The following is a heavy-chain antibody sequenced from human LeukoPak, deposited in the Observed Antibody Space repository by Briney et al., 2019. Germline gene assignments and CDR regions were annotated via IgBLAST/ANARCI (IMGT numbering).Heavy chain of an antibody. D-gene: IGHD5-18*01. CDR2: TTYDGSNK. J-gene: IGHJ4*02. V-gene: IGHV3-30-3*01. CDR1: GFTFSSYA. Sequence: PGGPLRLSCAASGFTFSSYALHWVRQAPGKGLEWVAGTTYDGSNKYYADSVKGRFTISRDNSKNTLYLQMNNLRAEDTAIYYCARAYSYGYIPDYWGQGTLVTVSS. CDR3: ARAYSYGYIPDY.